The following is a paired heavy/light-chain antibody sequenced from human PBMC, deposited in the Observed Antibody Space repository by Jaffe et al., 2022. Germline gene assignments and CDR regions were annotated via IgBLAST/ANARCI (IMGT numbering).Heavy chain of an antibody. CDR1: GYSFTSYW. D-gene: IGHD6-19*01. CDR3: VIPPRWFSSGWYGVYAFDI. J-gene: IGHJ3*02. CDR2: IYPGDSDT. Sequence: EVQLVQSGAEVKKPGESLKISCKGSGYSFTSYWIGWVRQMPGKGLEWMGIIYPGDSDTRYSPSFQGQVTISADKSISTAYLQWSSLKASDTAMYYCVIPPRWFSSGWYGVYAFDIWGQGTMVTVSS. V-gene: IGHV5-51*03.
Light chain of an antibody. CDR2: LGS. V-gene: IGKV2-28*01. J-gene: IGKJ5*01. CDR3: MQALQTPNT. CDR1: QSLLHSNGYNY. Sequence: DIVMTQSPLSLPVTPGEPASISCRSSQSLLHSNGYNYLDWYLQKPGQSPQLLIYLGSNRASGVPDRFSGSGSGTDFTLKISRVEAEDVGVYYCMQALQTPNTFGQGTRLEIK.